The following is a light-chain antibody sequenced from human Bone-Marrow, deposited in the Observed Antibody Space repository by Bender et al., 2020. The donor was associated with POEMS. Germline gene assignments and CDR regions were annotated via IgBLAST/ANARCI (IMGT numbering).Light chain of an antibody. CDR2: DVS. V-gene: IGLV2-14*01. CDR3: QSYDNSLSTWV. J-gene: IGLJ3*02. Sequence: QSVLTQPASVSGSPGQSITISCTGSSSDVGNFNYVSWYQQYPGKAPKVMIYDVSHRPSGVSNRFSGSKSGNTASLAITGLQAEDEGDYYCQSYDNSLSTWVFGGGTKLTVL. CDR1: SSDVGNFNY.